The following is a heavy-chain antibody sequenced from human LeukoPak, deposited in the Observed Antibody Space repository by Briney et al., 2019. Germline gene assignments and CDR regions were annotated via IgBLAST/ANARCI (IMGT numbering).Heavy chain of an antibody. CDR3: ATGEFMMNDAFDI. CDR1: RYTLTELS. Sequence: ASVKVSCKVSRYTLTELSMHWVRQAPGKGLEWMGGFDPEDGETIYAQKFQGRVTMTEDTSTDTAYMELSSLRSEDTAVYYCATGEFMMNDAFDIWGQGTMVTVSS. J-gene: IGHJ3*02. V-gene: IGHV1-24*01. D-gene: IGHD3-10*01. CDR2: FDPEDGET.